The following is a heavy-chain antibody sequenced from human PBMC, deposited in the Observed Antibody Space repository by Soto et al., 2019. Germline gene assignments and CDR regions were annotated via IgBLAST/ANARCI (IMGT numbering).Heavy chain of an antibody. V-gene: IGHV6-1*01. CDR3: ARWYRALDNSYSSSGHNWFDP. J-gene: IGHJ5*02. CDR1: GDSVSSNSAA. CDR2: TYYRSKWYN. Sequence: QVQLQQSGPGLVKPSQTLSLTCAISGDSVSSNSAAWNWIRQSPSRGLEWLGRTYYRSKWYNDYAVSVKSRITINPDTSKNQFSLQLNSVTPEDTAVYYCARWYRALDNSYSSSGHNWFDPWGQGTLVTVSS. D-gene: IGHD6-13*01.